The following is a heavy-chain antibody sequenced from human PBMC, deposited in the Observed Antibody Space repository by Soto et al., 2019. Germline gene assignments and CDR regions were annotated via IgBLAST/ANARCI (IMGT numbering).Heavy chain of an antibody. CDR3: ARGRRAGYGDYGMDV. V-gene: IGHV1-69*13. J-gene: IGHJ6*02. CDR2: IIPIFGTA. Sequence: ASVKVSCKASGGTFSSYAISWVRQAPGQGLEWMGGIIPIFGTANYAQKFQGRVTITADESTSTAYMELSSLRSEDTAVYYCARGRRAGYGDYGMDVWGQGTTVTVSS. D-gene: IGHD4-17*01. CDR1: GGTFSSYA.